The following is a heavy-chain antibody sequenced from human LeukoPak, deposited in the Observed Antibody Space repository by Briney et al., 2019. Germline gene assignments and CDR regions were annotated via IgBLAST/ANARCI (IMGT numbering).Heavy chain of an antibody. D-gene: IGHD3-16*01. Sequence: PGGSARLFCAASGFTFDDYAMHWVRQAPGKGLEWVSGISWNTGSIGYADSVKGRFTISRDNAKNSLYLQMNSLRAEDTALYYCAKGVGGGYVWGSYFIDYWGQGTLVTVSS. J-gene: IGHJ4*02. CDR3: AKGVGGGYVWGSYFIDY. CDR2: ISWNTGSI. CDR1: GFTFDDYA. V-gene: IGHV3-9*01.